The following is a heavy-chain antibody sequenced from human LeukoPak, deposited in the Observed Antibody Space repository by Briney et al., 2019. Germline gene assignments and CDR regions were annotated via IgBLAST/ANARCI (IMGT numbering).Heavy chain of an antibody. D-gene: IGHD3-22*01. CDR2: IIPIFGTA. CDR3: ARARYYYDSSGYSPAYYFDY. V-gene: IGHV1-69*13. Sequence: ASVKVSCKASGGTFSSYAISWVRQAPGQGLEWMGGIIPIFGTANYAQKFQGRVTITADESTSTAYMGLSSLRSEDTAVYYCARARYYYDSSGYSPAYYFDYWGQGTLVTVSS. CDR1: GGTFSSYA. J-gene: IGHJ4*02.